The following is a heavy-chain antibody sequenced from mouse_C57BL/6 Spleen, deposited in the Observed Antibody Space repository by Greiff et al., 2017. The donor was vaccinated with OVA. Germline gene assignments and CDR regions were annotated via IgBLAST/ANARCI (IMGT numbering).Heavy chain of an antibody. CDR1: GYTFTSYW. J-gene: IGHJ4*01. CDR2: INPSNGGT. Sequence: VQLQQPGTELVKPGASVKLSCKASGYTFTSYWMHWVKQRPGQGLEWIGNINPSNGGTNYNEKFKSKATLTVDKSSSTAYMQLSSLTSEDSAVYYCAREGNYDLYYYAMDYWGQGTSVTVSS. D-gene: IGHD2-1*01. V-gene: IGHV1-53*01. CDR3: AREGNYDLYYYAMDY.